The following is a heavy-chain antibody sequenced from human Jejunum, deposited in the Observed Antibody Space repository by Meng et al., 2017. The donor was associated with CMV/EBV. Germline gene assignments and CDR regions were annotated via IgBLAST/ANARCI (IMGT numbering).Heavy chain of an antibody. CDR1: FPFRRSA. V-gene: IGHV3-23*03. J-gene: IGHJ4*02. Sequence: FPFRRSALCCVRPAPGKGLEWVSVISTTGGSTYYSDSVKGRFTISRDNSENTLYLQMNSLRAEDTAIYYCAQDTRVGAWGAFDYWGQGTLVTVSS. D-gene: IGHD1-26*01. CDR3: AQDTRVGAWGAFDY. CDR2: ISTTGGST.